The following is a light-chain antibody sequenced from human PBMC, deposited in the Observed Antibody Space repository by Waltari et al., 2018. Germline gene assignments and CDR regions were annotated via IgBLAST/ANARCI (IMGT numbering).Light chain of an antibody. CDR3: QQYYSTPRT. J-gene: IGKJ1*01. Sequence: DIVMTQSPDSLAVPLGERAPINCKSSPYVLYSSNNKNYLAWYQQKPGQPPKLLIYWASARESGVPDRFSGSGSGTDFTLTISSLQAEDVAVYYCQQYYSTPRTFGQGTKVEIK. CDR1: PYVLYSSNNKNY. CDR2: WAS. V-gene: IGKV4-1*01.